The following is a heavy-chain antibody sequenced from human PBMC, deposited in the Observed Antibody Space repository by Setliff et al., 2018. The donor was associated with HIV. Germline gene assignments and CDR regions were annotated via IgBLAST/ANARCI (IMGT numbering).Heavy chain of an antibody. V-gene: IGHV2-5*01. CDR1: GLSLSTSVVG. CDR3: AYSGRQLRGPYYDF. Sequence: GSGPTLVNPTQTLTLTCTFSGLSLSTSVVGVGWIRQSPGKALEWLAFIYWNNNKHYSTSLKSRLTVTKDTSKNRVVFTMTNMDPVDTATYYCAYSGRQLRGPYYDFWGQGTPVTVSS. D-gene: IGHD1-1*01. J-gene: IGHJ4*02. CDR2: IYWNNNK.